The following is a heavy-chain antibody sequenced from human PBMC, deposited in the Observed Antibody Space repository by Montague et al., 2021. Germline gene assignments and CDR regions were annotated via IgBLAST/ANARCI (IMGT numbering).Heavy chain of an antibody. CDR3: AKDQNSGYDPNASDA. D-gene: IGHD5-12*01. Sequence: SLRLSCAGSGFTFRNFAMTWVRQAPGKGLEWVSAITGSGGRTYHANSVKGRFTISRDNSKNTLYLQMNSLRADDTALYYCAKDQNSGYDPNASDAWGQGTMVTVSS. CDR1: GFTFRNFA. CDR2: ITGSGGRT. V-gene: IGHV3-23*01. J-gene: IGHJ3*01.